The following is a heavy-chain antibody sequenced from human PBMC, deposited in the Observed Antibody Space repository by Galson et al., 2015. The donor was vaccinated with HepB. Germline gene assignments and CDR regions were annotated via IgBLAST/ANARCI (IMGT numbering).Heavy chain of an antibody. Sequence: SLKHASAEQASTAGEHPMSGLHKAPGKGLEWVGFIRSKAYGGTTEYAASVKGRFTISRDDSKSIAYLQMNSLKTEDTAVYYCTRGGNSGADVFDYWGQGTLVTVSS. D-gene: IGHD1-26*01. J-gene: IGHJ4*02. CDR1: ASTAGEHP. CDR2: IRSKAYGGTT. CDR3: TRGGNSGADVFDY. V-gene: IGHV3-49*02.